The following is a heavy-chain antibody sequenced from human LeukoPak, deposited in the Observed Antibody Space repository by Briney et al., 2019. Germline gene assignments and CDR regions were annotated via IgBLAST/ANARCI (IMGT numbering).Heavy chain of an antibody. D-gene: IGHD3-22*01. CDR3: AKDVSRPTHYYDSSGYYLGRNAFDI. CDR1: GFTFSSYA. Sequence: RPGGSLRLSCAASGFTFSSYAMSWVRQAPGKGLEWVSAISGSGGSTYYADSVKGRFTISRDNSKNTLYLQMNSLRAEDTAVYYCAKDVSRPTHYYDSSGYYLGRNAFDIWGQGTMVTVSS. J-gene: IGHJ3*02. CDR2: ISGSGGST. V-gene: IGHV3-23*01.